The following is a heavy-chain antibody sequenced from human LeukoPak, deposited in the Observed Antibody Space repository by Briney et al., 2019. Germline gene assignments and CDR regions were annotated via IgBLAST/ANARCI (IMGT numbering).Heavy chain of an antibody. CDR1: GGSISSSNW. D-gene: IGHD3-10*01. CDR3: ARDYYGSGSYYKRT. Sequence: PSGTLSLTCAVSGGSISSSNWWSWVRPPPGKGLEWIGYIYYSGSTNYNPSLKSRVTISVDTSKNQFSLKLSSVTAADTAVYYCARDYYGSGSYYKRTWGQGTLVTVSS. J-gene: IGHJ5*02. CDR2: IYYSGST. V-gene: IGHV4-4*02.